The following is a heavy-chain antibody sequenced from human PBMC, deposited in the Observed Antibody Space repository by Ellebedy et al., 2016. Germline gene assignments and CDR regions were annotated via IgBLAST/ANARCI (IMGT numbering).Heavy chain of an antibody. V-gene: IGHV3-23*01. CDR2: ISYSGGST. Sequence: GGSLRLXXAASGFTFNSFAMSWVRQAPGKGLEWVSSISYSGGSTYYADSAKGRLTISRDNSKNTLYLQMNSLSAEDTAVYYCAKGSVGVTYQGYGMDVWGQGTTVTVSS. D-gene: IGHD1-26*01. CDR1: GFTFNSFA. CDR3: AKGSVGVTYQGYGMDV. J-gene: IGHJ6*02.